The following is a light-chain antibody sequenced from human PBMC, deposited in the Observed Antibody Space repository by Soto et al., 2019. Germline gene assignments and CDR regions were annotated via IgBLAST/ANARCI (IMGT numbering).Light chain of an antibody. J-gene: IGKJ5*01. CDR1: QSLLHITGETF. CDR3: MQSTQLPPT. CDR2: EVS. Sequence: DVVMTQTPLSLSVAPGQPASISCKSSQSLLHITGETFLFWYLQKPGQSPQLLIYEVSTRVSGVPDRFSGSGSGTDSTLEISRVETDDVGIYYCMQSTQLPPTLGQGTRMEIK. V-gene: IGKV2D-29*02.